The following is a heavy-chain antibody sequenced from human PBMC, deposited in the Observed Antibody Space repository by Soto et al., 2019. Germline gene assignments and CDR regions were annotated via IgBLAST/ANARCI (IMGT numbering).Heavy chain of an antibody. J-gene: IGHJ3*02. Sequence: ASVKVSCKASGYTFTSYGISWVRQAPGQGLEWMGWISAYNGNTNYAQKLQGRVTMTTDTSTCTAYMELRSLRSDDTAVYYCARGPPTITMIVVVTTPSNAFDIWGQGTMVTVS. V-gene: IGHV1-18*01. CDR2: ISAYNGNT. CDR3: ARGPPTITMIVVVTTPSNAFDI. CDR1: GYTFTSYG. D-gene: IGHD3-22*01.